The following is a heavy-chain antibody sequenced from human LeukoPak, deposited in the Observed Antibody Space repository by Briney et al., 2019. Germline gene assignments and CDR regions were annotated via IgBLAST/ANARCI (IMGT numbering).Heavy chain of an antibody. D-gene: IGHD3-22*01. CDR1: GGSISSYY. CDR3: ARDGPLYYDSSNWFDP. Sequence: SETLSLTCTVSGGSISSYYWSWVRQPPGKGLEWIGYIYYSGSTNYNPSLKSRVTISVDTSKNQFSLKLSSVTAADTAVYYCARDGPLYYDSSNWFDPWGQGTLVTVSS. CDR2: IYYSGST. J-gene: IGHJ5*02. V-gene: IGHV4-59*01.